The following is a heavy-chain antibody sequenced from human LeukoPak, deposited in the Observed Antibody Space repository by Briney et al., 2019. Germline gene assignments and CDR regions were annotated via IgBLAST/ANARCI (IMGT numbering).Heavy chain of an antibody. CDR3: ARGVAAAAGTPGDYY. J-gene: IGHJ4*02. CDR1: GFTFSNYG. Sequence: GGSLRLSCAVSGFTFSNYGMHWVRQAPGKGLEWVAVIWYDGSNKYYADSVKGRFTISRDNSKNTLYLQMNSLRAEDTAVYYCARGVAAAAGTPGDYYWGQGTLVTVSS. D-gene: IGHD6-13*01. CDR2: IWYDGSNK. V-gene: IGHV3-33*01.